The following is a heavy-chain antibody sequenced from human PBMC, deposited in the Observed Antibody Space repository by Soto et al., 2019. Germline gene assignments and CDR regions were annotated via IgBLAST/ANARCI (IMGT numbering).Heavy chain of an antibody. CDR1: GDSVSSGRDY. Sequence: SETLSLTCTVSGDSVSSGRDYWSWIRQPPGKGLEWIAYISYTGSTNYNPSLKSRVTISVDTSKNQFSLKVTSLTAADTAVYYCASRDPGTSVDYWGQGTLVTVSS. CDR2: ISYTGST. CDR3: ASRDPGTSVDY. D-gene: IGHD1-7*01. V-gene: IGHV4-61*01. J-gene: IGHJ4*02.